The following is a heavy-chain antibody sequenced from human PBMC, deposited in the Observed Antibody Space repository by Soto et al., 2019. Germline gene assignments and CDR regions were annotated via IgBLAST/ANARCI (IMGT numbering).Heavy chain of an antibody. CDR1: GGTFRSYA. D-gene: IGHD3-22*01. Sequence: SVKVSCKASGGTFRSYAISWVRQAPGQGLEWMGGIIPIFGTANYAQKFQGRVTITADESTSTAYMELSSLRSEDTAVYYCARGRRDYYDSSGFSADYWGPGTLVTVSS. CDR3: ARGRRDYYDSSGFSADY. J-gene: IGHJ4*02. V-gene: IGHV1-69*13. CDR2: IIPIFGTA.